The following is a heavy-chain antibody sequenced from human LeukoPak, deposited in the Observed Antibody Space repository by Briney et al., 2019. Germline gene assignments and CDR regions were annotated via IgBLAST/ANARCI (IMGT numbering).Heavy chain of an antibody. V-gene: IGHV4-38-2*02. Sequence: ASETLSLTRTVSGYSISSGYYWGWLRQPPGKGLEWIGSIYHSGSTYYNPSLKSQVTISVDTSKNQFSLKLTSVTAADTAVYYCARGYSSSWYLNWFDPWGQGTLVTVSS. J-gene: IGHJ5*02. CDR3: ARGYSSSWYLNWFDP. D-gene: IGHD6-13*01. CDR1: GYSISSGYY. CDR2: IYHSGST.